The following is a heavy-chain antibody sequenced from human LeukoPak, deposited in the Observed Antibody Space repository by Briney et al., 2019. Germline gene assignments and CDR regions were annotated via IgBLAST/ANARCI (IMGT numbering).Heavy chain of an antibody. Sequence: SETLSLTCAVYGGSFSGYYWSWIRQPPGKGLEWIGEINHSGSTNYNPSLKSRVTISVDTSKNQFSLKLSSVTAADTAVYYCASEDSGYYYAFDIWGQGTIVTVSS. CDR3: ASEDSGYYYAFDI. CDR1: GGSFSGYY. CDR2: INHSGST. D-gene: IGHD3-22*01. V-gene: IGHV4-34*01. J-gene: IGHJ3*02.